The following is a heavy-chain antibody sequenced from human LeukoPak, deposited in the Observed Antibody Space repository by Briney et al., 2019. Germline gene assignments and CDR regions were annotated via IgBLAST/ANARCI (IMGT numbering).Heavy chain of an antibody. J-gene: IGHJ4*02. D-gene: IGHD5-24*01. CDR3: ARAGAGYNSIDY. V-gene: IGHV4-39*07. CDR2: IYYSGST. Sequence: PSETLSLTCTVSGGSISSSSYYWGWIRQPPGKGLEWIGSIYYSGSTYYNPSLKSRVTISVDTSKNQFSLKLSSVTAADTAVYFCARAGAGYNSIDYWGQGTLVTVSS. CDR1: GGSISSSSYY.